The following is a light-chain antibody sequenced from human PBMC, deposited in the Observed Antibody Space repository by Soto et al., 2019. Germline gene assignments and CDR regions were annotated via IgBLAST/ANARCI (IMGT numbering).Light chain of an antibody. Sequence: DIVMTRSPLSLPVTPGEPASISCRSSQSLLHSDEYNYLDWYLQKPGQSPQLLIYLGSNRASGVPDRFSGSGSGTDFTLKISRVEAEDVGDYYCMQALQTPPWTFGQGTKVEIK. CDR1: QSLLHSDEYNY. CDR2: LGS. CDR3: MQALQTPPWT. V-gene: IGKV2-28*01. J-gene: IGKJ1*01.